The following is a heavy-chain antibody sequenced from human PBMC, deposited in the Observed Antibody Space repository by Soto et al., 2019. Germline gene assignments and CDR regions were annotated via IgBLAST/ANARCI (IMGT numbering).Heavy chain of an antibody. CDR3: VKTALMVYAPPAYYFDY. CDR2: ISGSGTNT. V-gene: IGHV3-23*01. Sequence: GSVRLSCAASGFTFSDYAMSWVRQVPGKGLQCVAAISGSGTNTYYADSVKGRFTISRDNSKNTLYLETDGLTAEDTAVYYCVKTALMVYAPPAYYFDYWGRGTLVAVSS. J-gene: IGHJ4*02. CDR1: GFTFSDYA. D-gene: IGHD2-8*01.